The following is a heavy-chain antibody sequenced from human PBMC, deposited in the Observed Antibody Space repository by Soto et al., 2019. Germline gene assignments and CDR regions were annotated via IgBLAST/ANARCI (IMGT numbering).Heavy chain of an antibody. D-gene: IGHD4-17*01. V-gene: IGHV3-30*18. J-gene: IGHJ6*02. CDR2: ISYDGSNK. CDR1: GFTFSSYN. Sequence: GGSLRLSCTASGFTFSSYNMHWVRQAPGKGLEWVAVISYDGSNKYYADSVKGRFTISRDNSKNTLYLQMNSLRAEDTAVYYCAKDGSGDFYYYYYGMDVWGQGTTVTVSS. CDR3: AKDGSGDFYYYYYGMDV.